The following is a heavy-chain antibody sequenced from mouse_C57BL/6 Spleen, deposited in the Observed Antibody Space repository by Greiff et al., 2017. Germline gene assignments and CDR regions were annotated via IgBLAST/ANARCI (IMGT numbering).Heavy chain of an antibody. CDR1: GFTFSDYG. J-gene: IGHJ4*01. CDR2: ISSGSSTI. Sequence: VQLKESGGGLVKPGGSLKLSCAASGFTFSDYGMHWVRQAPEQGLEWVAYISSGSSTIYYADTVKGPFTISRDNAKNTLILQRTSLGAEDTAVYCCARKTGYYAMDYWGQGTSVTVSS. D-gene: IGHD4-1*01. CDR3: ARKTGYYAMDY. V-gene: IGHV5-17*01.